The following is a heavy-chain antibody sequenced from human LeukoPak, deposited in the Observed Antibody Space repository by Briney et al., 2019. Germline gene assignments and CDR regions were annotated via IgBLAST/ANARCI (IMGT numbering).Heavy chain of an antibody. J-gene: IGHJ5*02. CDR2: IYYSGST. CDR3: ARDSRAYDILTDGPLNWFDP. V-gene: IGHV4-39*06. CDR1: GGSISSSSYY. Sequence: SETLSLTCTVSGGSISSSSYYWGWIRQPPGKGLEWIGSIYYSGSTYYNPSLKSRVTISVDTSKNQFPLKLSSVTAADTAVYYCARDSRAYDILTDGPLNWFDPWGQGTLVTVSS. D-gene: IGHD3-9*01.